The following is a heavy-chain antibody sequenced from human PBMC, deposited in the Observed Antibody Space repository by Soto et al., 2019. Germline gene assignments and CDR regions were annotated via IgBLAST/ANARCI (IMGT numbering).Heavy chain of an antibody. CDR1: GGSISSYY. CDR2: IYYSGST. V-gene: IGHV4-59*01. D-gene: IGHD6-25*01. CDR3: AREGSGEAFDI. Sequence: SETLSLTCTVSGGSISSYYWSWIRQPPGKGLEWIGYIYYSGSTNYNPSLRSRVTISVDTSKNQFSLKLSSVTAADTAVYYCAREGSGEAFDIWGQGTMVTVSS. J-gene: IGHJ3*02.